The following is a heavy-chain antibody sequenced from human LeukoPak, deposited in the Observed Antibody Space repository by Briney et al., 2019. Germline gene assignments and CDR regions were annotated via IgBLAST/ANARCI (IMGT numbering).Heavy chain of an antibody. CDR2: IYYSGST. Sequence: PSETLSLTCTVSGGSISSGGYYWSWIRQHPGKGLEWIGYIYYSGSTYYNPSLKSRVTISVDTSKNQFSLKLSSVTAADTAVYYCARVVVVVAATVDWGQGTLVTVSS. V-gene: IGHV4-31*03. CDR1: GGSISSGGYY. D-gene: IGHD2-15*01. J-gene: IGHJ4*02. CDR3: ARVVVVVAATVD.